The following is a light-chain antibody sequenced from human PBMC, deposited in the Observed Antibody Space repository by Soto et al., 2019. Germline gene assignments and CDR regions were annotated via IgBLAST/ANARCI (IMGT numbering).Light chain of an antibody. CDR3: SSYTSSVTHV. J-gene: IGLJ1*01. V-gene: IGLV2-14*03. CDR1: SSDVGGYNY. CDR2: DVS. Sequence: QSALTQPASVSGSPGQSITISCTGTSSDVGGYNYVSWYQQHPGKAPKLMIYDVSDRPSGFSHRFSGSKSGNTASLTIYGLQAEDEADYYCSSYTSSVTHVFGTGTKVTVL.